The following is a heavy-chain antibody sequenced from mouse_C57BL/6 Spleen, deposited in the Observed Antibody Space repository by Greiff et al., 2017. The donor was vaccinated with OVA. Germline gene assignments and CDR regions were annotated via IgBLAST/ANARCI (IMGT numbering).Heavy chain of an antibody. D-gene: IGHD6-1*01. CDR2: SYPGSGST. CDR3: ARAGGALYYFDY. J-gene: IGHJ2*01. V-gene: IGHV1-55*01. CDR1: GYTFTSYW. Sequence: QVQLQQPGAELVKPGASVKMSCKASGYTFTSYWITWVKQRPGQGLEWIGDSYPGSGSTNYNEKFKSKATLTVDTSSSTAYMQLSSLTSEDSAVYYCARAGGALYYFDYWGQGTTLTVSS.